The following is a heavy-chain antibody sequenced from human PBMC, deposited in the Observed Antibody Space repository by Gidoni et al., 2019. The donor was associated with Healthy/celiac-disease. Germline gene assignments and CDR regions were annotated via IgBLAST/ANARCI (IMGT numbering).Heavy chain of an antibody. V-gene: IGHV3-30-3*01. CDR3: ARGGLVITFGGAEYYFDY. D-gene: IGHD3-16*01. Sequence: QVQLVASGVGVVPPGRSLVLSCSDSGFTYRIYAMHWVRQAPGKGLEGVEVISYDGSNKYYADSVKGRFTISIDNSKNTLYLQMNSLRAEDTAVYYCARGGLVITFGGAEYYFDYWGQGTLVTVSS. CDR2: ISYDGSNK. CDR1: GFTYRIYA. J-gene: IGHJ4*02.